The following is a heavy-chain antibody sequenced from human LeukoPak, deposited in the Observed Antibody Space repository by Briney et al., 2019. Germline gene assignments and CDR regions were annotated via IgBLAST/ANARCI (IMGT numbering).Heavy chain of an antibody. CDR2: IYTSGST. Sequence: SETLSLTCTVSGGSISSGSYYWGWIRQPAGKGLEWIGRIYTSGSTNYNPSLKSRVTISVDTSKNQFSLKLSSVTAADTAVYYCARDGRLGTYYYYYYMDVWGKGTTVTVSS. D-gene: IGHD1-14*01. J-gene: IGHJ6*03. V-gene: IGHV4-61*02. CDR3: ARDGRLGTYYYYYYMDV. CDR1: GGSISSGSYY.